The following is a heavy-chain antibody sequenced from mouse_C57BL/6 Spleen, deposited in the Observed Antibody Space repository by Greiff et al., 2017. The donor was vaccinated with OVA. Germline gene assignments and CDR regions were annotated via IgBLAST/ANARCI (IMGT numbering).Heavy chain of an antibody. D-gene: IGHD1-1*01. CDR2: IYPGSGST. J-gene: IGHJ4*01. CDR1: GYTFTSYW. CDR3: ATGTTVANAMDY. V-gene: IGHV1-55*01. Sequence: VQLQQPGAELVKPGASVKMSCKASGYTFTSYWITWVKQRPGQGLEWIGDIYPGSGSTNYNEKFKSKATLTVDTASSTAYMQLSSLTSEDSAVYYCATGTTVANAMDYWGQGTSVTVSS.